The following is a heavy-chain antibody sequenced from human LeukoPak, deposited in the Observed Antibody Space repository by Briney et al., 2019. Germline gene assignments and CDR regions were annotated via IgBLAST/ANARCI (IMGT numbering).Heavy chain of an antibody. CDR3: ARDFGCSSTSCYEGGFDY. CDR2: INPNSGGT. V-gene: IGHV1-2*02. Sequence: ASVKVSCKASGYTFTGYYMHWVRQAPGQGLEWMGWINPNSGGTNYAQKFQGRVTMTRDTSISTAYMELSRLRSDDTAVYYCARDFGCSSTSCYEGGFDYWGQGTLVTVSS. D-gene: IGHD2-2*01. CDR1: GYTFTGYY. J-gene: IGHJ4*02.